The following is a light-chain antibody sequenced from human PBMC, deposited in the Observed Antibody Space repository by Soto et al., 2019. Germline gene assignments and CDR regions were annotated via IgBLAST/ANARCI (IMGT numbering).Light chain of an antibody. CDR2: AAS. V-gene: IGKV1-39*01. Sequence: DIQMTQSPSSLSASVGDRVTITCRASQSISSYLNWDQQKPGKAPKLLIYAASSLQSGVPSRFSGSGSGTDFTLTISSLQPEDFATYYCQQSYSTPRLTCGGGTKVEIK. J-gene: IGKJ4*01. CDR3: QQSYSTPRLT. CDR1: QSISSY.